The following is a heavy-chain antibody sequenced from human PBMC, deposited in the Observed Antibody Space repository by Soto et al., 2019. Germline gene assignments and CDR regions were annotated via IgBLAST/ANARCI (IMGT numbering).Heavy chain of an antibody. CDR3: AGGTGWFIVD. CDR1: GFTFSSYW. J-gene: IGHJ4*02. D-gene: IGHD6-19*01. Sequence: EVQLVESGGGLVQPGGSLRLSCAASGFTFSSYWMNWVRQAPGKGLDWVADIKQDGTEKHYVDSVKDRFTISRDNAKSSLHSQLTILRADDKAVYYCAGGTGWFIVDWYPGTLVTVSS. CDR2: IKQDGTEK. V-gene: IGHV3-7*02.